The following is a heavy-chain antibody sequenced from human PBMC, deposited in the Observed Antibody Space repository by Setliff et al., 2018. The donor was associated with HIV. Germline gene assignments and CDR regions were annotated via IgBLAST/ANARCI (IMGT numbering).Heavy chain of an antibody. CDR1: GFSITDGFY. V-gene: IGHV4-38-2*01. Sequence: PSETLSLTCDVSGFSITDGFYWAWIRQSPGKGLEWIGSINHSGSTYCTPSLKSRVTMSVDTSKNHFSLKLSSVTAADTAVYYCARHRDPPGTSWIYYYYYMDLWGEGTTVTVSS. CDR2: INHSGST. D-gene: IGHD2-2*01. CDR3: ARHRDPPGTSWIYYYYYMDL. J-gene: IGHJ6*03.